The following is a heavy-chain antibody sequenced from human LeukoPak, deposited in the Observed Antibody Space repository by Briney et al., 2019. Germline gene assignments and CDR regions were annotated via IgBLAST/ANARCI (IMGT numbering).Heavy chain of an antibody. Sequence: ASVKVSCKASGYTFTSYGIIWWRQAPGQGLERMGWISVSTGNTDYAQKFQGRVTMTTGTSTSTAYMELRSLRSDDTAVYYCARGPTIVGVVPTTDYWGQGTLVTVSS. J-gene: IGHJ4*02. V-gene: IGHV1-18*01. CDR1: GYTFTSYG. CDR2: ISVSTGNT. D-gene: IGHD3-3*01. CDR3: ARGPTIVGVVPTTDY.